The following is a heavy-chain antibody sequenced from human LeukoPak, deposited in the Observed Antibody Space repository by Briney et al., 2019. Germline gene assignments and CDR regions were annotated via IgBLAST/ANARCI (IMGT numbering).Heavy chain of an antibody. V-gene: IGHV4-4*07. Sequence: SETLSLTCTGSGGSISSYYWSWIRQPAGKGLEWIGRIYTSGSTNYNPSLKSRVTMSVDTSKNQFSLKLSSVTAADTAVYYCARNGGVGLRYFDWLYYFDYWGQGTLVTVSS. J-gene: IGHJ4*02. CDR1: GGSISSYY. D-gene: IGHD3-9*01. CDR3: ARNGGVGLRYFDWLYYFDY. CDR2: IYTSGST.